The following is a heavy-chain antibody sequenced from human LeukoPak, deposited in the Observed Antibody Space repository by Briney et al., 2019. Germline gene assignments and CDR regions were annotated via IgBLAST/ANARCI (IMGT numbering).Heavy chain of an antibody. CDR3: ARQSVVSPGDDY. Sequence: SETLSLNCAVSGYSISSGYYWGWIRQPPGKGLEWIGSIYHSGSTYYNPSLKSRVTISEDTSKNQFSLKLSSVTAADTAVYYCARQSVVSPGDDYWGQGTLVTVSS. V-gene: IGHV4-38-2*01. CDR2: IYHSGST. CDR1: GYSISSGYY. D-gene: IGHD5/OR15-5a*01. J-gene: IGHJ4*02.